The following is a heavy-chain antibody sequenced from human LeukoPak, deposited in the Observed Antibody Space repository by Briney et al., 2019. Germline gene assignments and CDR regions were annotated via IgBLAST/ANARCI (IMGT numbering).Heavy chain of an antibody. V-gene: IGHV3-21*04. CDR2: LDSSGAYI. CDR1: GFTFNTYT. D-gene: IGHD2/OR15-2a*01. J-gene: IGHJ5*02. Sequence: GGSLRLSCAASGFTFNTYTMNWARQAPGKGLEWLSSLDSSGAYIFYADSVKGRFIISRDNSKNTLYLQMNSLGAEDTAVYYCARGNTNWFDPWGQGTLVTVSS. CDR3: ARGNTNWFDP.